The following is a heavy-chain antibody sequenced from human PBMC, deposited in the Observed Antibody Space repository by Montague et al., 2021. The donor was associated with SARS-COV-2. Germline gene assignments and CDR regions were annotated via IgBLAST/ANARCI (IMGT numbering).Heavy chain of an antibody. V-gene: IGHV4-34*01. CDR2: ICHTGST. CDR3: AGDGTERSTTFGLGFFPLLDS. CDR1: GGSMSGHY. J-gene: IGHJ4*02. D-gene: IGHD3-3*01. Sequence: SETLSLTCAVYGGSMSGHYWSWVRQAPGKGLEWIGDICHTGSTNYNPSLKSRVTMSIDAAKNQFSLRMTSVTAADTAIYYCAGDGTERSTTFGLGFFPLLDSWGQGTLVTVSS.